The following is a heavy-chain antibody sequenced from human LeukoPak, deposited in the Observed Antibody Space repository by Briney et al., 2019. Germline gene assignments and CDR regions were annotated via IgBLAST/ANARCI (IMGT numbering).Heavy chain of an antibody. CDR3: ARIRGDGSTFEY. CDR1: GFTSSSYW. Sequence: GGSLRLSCAASGFTSSSYWMSWVRQAPGKGLEWVANIQQGGSAKYYVASVKGRFTISRDDAKNSLYLQMDSLRAEDTAVYFCARIRGDGSTFEYWGRGSLVSVSS. D-gene: IGHD5-24*01. CDR2: IQQGGSAK. V-gene: IGHV3-7*01. J-gene: IGHJ4*02.